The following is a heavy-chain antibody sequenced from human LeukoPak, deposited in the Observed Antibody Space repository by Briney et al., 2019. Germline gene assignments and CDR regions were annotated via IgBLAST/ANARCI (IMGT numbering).Heavy chain of an antibody. CDR1: GFTFSNYG. J-gene: IGHJ3*02. CDR3: AKGGIVVVPAAITGAAFDI. V-gene: IGHV3-30*02. D-gene: IGHD2-2*01. Sequence: GGSLRLSCAASGFTFSNYGMHWVRQAPGKGLEWVAFIRYDGDSKYYADSVKGRFTISRDNSKNTLYLQMNSLRAEDTAVYYCAKGGIVVVPAAITGAAFDIWGQGTLVTVSS. CDR2: IRYDGDSK.